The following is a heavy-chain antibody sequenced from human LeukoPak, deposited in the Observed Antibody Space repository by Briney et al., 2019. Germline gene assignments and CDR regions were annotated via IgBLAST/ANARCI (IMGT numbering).Heavy chain of an antibody. J-gene: IGHJ5*02. CDR3: ATTTGDPNWFDP. CDR1: GYTFTSYG. CDR2: ISAYNGNT. D-gene: IGHD2-21*01. Sequence: GASVKVSCKASGYTFTSYGISWVRQAPGQGLEWMGWISAYNGNTNYAQKFQGRVTMTRDTSISTAYMELSRLRSDDTAVYYCATTTGDPNWFDPWGQGTLVTVSS. V-gene: IGHV1-18*01.